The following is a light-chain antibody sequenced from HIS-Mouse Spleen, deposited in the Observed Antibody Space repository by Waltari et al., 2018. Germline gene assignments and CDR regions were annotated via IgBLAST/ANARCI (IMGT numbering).Light chain of an antibody. J-gene: IGLJ2*01. CDR1: HLGSKS. CDR2: DDS. CDR3: QVWDSSSDHVV. Sequence: SYVLTQPPSVSVAPGKTARITCGGNHLGSKSVHWYQQKPGQAPVLVVYDDSDRPSGIPGRFSGSNSGNTATLTISRVEAGDEADYYCQVWDSSSDHVVFGGGTKLTVL. V-gene: IGLV3-21*03.